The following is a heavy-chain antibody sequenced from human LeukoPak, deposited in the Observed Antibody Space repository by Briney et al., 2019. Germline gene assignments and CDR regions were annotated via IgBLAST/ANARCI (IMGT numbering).Heavy chain of an antibody. CDR3: GRDPNGVYVGAFEF. D-gene: IGHD5/OR15-5a*01. CDR2: IGGSGSNT. Sequence: AGGSLRLSCVASDFTFPNYAMTWVRPAPGKGLEWVSSIGGSGSNTNYADSVRGRFTVSRDNSKNTLYLQMNSLRAEDRAVYYCGRDPNGVYVGAFEFWGQGTLVSVSS. CDR1: DFTFPNYA. V-gene: IGHV3-23*01. J-gene: IGHJ3*01.